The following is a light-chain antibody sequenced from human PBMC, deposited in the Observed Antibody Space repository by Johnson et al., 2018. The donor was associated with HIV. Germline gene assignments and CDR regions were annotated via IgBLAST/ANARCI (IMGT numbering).Light chain of an antibody. J-gene: IGLJ1*01. V-gene: IGLV1-51*01. CDR3: GTWDNSLNVYV. CDR2: DNN. CDR1: SSNVGSSF. Sequence: QPVLTQPPSVSAAPGQKVTISYSGSSSNVGSSFVSWYRQVPGTAPKLLIYDNNKRPSGIPDRFSGSKSGASATLDITGLQTGDEADYYCGTWDNSLNVYVFGTGTKLTVL.